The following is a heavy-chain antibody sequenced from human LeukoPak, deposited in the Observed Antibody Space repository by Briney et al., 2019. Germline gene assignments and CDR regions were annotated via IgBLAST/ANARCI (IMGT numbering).Heavy chain of an antibody. CDR2: IHNDGST. CDR3: ASLPRDY. J-gene: IGHJ4*02. CDR1: GFIVSNTY. V-gene: IGHV3-53*01. Sequence: PGGSLRLSCAASGFIVSNTYMTWVRQAPGKGLEWVSVIHNDGSTYYADSVKGRFTISRDNSKNMLFLRMNSLRVEDTAVYFCASLPRDYGAQGPLASVSS.